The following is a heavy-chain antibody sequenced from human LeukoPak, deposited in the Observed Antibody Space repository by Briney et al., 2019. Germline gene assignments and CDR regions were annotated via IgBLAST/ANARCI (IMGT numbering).Heavy chain of an antibody. Sequence: SATLSLTCAVSGGSISSYYWSWIRQPAGKGLEWIGRIYTSGSTNYNPSLKSRVTMSVDTSKNQFSLKLSSVTAADTAVYYCARDLTNIGQNWNPRAGAFDIWGQGTMVTVSS. CDR1: GGSISSYY. V-gene: IGHV4-4*07. CDR3: ARDLTNIGQNWNPRAGAFDI. D-gene: IGHD1-1*01. CDR2: IYTSGST. J-gene: IGHJ3*02.